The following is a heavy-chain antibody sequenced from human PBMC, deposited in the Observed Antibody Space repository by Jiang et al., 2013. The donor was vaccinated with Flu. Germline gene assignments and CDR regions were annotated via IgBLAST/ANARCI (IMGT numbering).Heavy chain of an antibody. V-gene: IGHV1-3*01. CDR3: ARALPNIVVVPAAPVNNWFDP. CDR1: GYTFTSYA. CDR2: INAGNGNT. D-gene: IGHD2-2*01. Sequence: SGAEVKKPGASVKVSCKASGYTFTSYAMHWVRQAPGQRLEWMGWINAGNGNTKYSQKFQGRVTITRDTSASTAYMELSSLRSEDTAVYYCARALPNIVVVPAAPVNNWFDPWGQGTLVTVSS. J-gene: IGHJ5*02.